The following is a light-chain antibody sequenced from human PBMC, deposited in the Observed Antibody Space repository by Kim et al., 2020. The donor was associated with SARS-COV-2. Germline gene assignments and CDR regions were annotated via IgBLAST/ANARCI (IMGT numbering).Light chain of an antibody. CDR1: QGINNA. J-gene: IGKJ4*01. CDR2: DAS. V-gene: IGKV1D-13*01. Sequence: AIQLTQSPSSLSASVGDRVTITCRASQGINNALAWYQQKPGKAPKLLIYDASSLEIGVPSRFSGSGSGTDFTLTIRTLQPGDFATYYCQQFNDYPLTFGGGTKVDIK. CDR3: QQFNDYPLT.